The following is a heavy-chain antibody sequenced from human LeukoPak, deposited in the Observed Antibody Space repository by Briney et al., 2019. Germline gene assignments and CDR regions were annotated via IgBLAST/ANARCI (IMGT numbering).Heavy chain of an antibody. CDR3: ARHSNYDILTGYGPGGYLDY. CDR1: GYSISSGYY. D-gene: IGHD3-9*01. J-gene: IGHJ4*02. CDR2: IYHSGST. Sequence: SETLSLTCAVSGYSISSGYYWGWIRQPPGKGLEWIGSIYHSGSTYYNPSLKSRVTISVDTSKNQSSLKLSSVTAADTAVYYCARHSNYDILTGYGPGGYLDYWGQGTLVTVSS. V-gene: IGHV4-38-2*01.